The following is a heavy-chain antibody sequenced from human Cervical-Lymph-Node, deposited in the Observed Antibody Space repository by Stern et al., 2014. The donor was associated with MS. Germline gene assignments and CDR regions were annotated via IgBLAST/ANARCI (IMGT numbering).Heavy chain of an antibody. J-gene: IGHJ5*02. D-gene: IGHD6-13*01. CDR1: GFTFSSSS. Sequence: EVQPVESGGGLVKPGGSLRLSCAASGFTFSSSSMNWVRQAPGKGLEWGSSISSSSSYIYYADSVKGRFTISRDNAKNSLYLQMNSLRAEDTAVYYCARDLGSSSWQPFDPWGQGTLVTVSS. CDR3: ARDLGSSSWQPFDP. CDR2: ISSSSSYI. V-gene: IGHV3-21*01.